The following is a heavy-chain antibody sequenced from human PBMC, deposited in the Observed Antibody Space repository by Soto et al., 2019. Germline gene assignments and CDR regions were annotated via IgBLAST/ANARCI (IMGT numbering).Heavy chain of an antibody. V-gene: IGHV3-30-3*01. D-gene: IGHD3-22*01. CDR1: GFTFSSYA. CDR2: ISYDGSNK. J-gene: IGHJ4*02. CDR3: ASAQNSGCFEY. Sequence: QVQLVESGGGVVQPGRSLRLSCAASGFTFSSYAMHWVRQAPGKGLEWVAVISYDGSNKYYADSVKGRFTISRDNSKNTLYLQMNSLRAEDTAVYYCASAQNSGCFEYWGQGTLVTVSS.